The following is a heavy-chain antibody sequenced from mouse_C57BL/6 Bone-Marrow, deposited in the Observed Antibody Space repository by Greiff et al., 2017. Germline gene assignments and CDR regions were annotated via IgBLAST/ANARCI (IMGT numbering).Heavy chain of an antibody. CDR1: GYTFTSYW. Sequence: QVQLQQPGAELVKPGASVKLSCKASGYTFTSYWMHWVKQRPGQGLEWIGMIHPTSGSTTYNEKFKSKAKLTVDKSSSTAYMQLSSLTSEDSAVYYCARSGDYGDYYDIDYRGQGTSVTVS. D-gene: IGHD2-4*01. CDR2: IHPTSGST. J-gene: IGHJ4*01. V-gene: IGHV1-64*01. CDR3: ARSGDYGDYYDIDY.